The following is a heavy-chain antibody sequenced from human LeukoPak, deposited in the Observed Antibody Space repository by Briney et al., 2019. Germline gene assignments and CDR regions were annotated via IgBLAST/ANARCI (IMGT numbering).Heavy chain of an antibody. D-gene: IGHD1-26*01. CDR3: ARDPGAGYFDY. CDR1: GCTFSSYW. CDR2: IKQDGSEK. V-gene: IGHV3-7*01. J-gene: IGHJ4*02. Sequence: PGGSLRLSCAASGCTFSSYWMSWVRQAPGKGLEWVANIKQDGSEKYYVDSVKGRFTISRDNAKNSLYLQMNSLRAEDTAVYYCARDPGAGYFDYWGQGTLVTVSS.